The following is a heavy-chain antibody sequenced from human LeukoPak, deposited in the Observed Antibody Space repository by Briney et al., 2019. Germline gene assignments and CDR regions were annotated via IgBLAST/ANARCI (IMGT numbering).Heavy chain of an antibody. CDR1: GFNFSSDS. D-gene: IGHD3-22*01. CDR3: ARESSGYFY. V-gene: IGHV3-21*01. J-gene: IGHJ4*02. Sequence: PGGSLRLSCAASGFNFSSDSMNWVRQAPGKGLEWVSSISSSSSFRYYADSVKGRFTISRDNAKNSLYLQMNSLRAEDTAVYYCARESSGYFYWGQGTLVIVSS. CDR2: ISSSSSFR.